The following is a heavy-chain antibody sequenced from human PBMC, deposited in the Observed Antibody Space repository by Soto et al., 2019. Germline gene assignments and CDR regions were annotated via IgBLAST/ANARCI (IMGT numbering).Heavy chain of an antibody. CDR2: TYSSGSP. Sequence: PSETLSLTCTVSGGSISSGDYSWSWVRQPPGKGLEWIGYTYSSGSPYSNPSLKSRVTISVDTSKNQFSLKLSSVTAADTAVYYCARDYGSGTYAWFDPWGQGTLVTVSS. D-gene: IGHD3-10*01. V-gene: IGHV4-30-4*01. J-gene: IGHJ5*02. CDR1: GGSISSGDYS. CDR3: ARDYGSGTYAWFDP.